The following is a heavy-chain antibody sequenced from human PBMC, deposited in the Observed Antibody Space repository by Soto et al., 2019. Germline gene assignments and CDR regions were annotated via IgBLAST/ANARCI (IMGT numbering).Heavy chain of an antibody. CDR3: ARGYSSGYYYGSDY. D-gene: IGHD3-22*01. J-gene: IGHJ4*02. V-gene: IGHV4-4*02. CDR1: GGSISSSNW. Sequence: SETLSLTCAVSGGSISSSNWWSWVRQPPGKGLEWIGEIDHSGSTNYNPSLKSRVTISVDKSKNQFSLKLSSVTAADTAVYYCARGYSSGYYYGSDYWGQGTLVTVSS. CDR2: IDHSGST.